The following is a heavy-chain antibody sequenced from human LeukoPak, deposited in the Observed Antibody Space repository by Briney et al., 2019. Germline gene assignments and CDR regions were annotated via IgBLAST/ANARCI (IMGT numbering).Heavy chain of an antibody. V-gene: IGHV4-39*07. J-gene: IGHJ3*01. Sequence: SETLSLTCPVSGGSISSSSYYWGWIRQPPGKGLEWFGSIYYSGSTYYNPSLKSRVTISVDTSKNQFSLKLSSVTAADTAVYYCARYLFTAAGAFDLWGQGTMVAVSS. D-gene: IGHD6-13*01. CDR2: IYYSGST. CDR1: GGSISSSSYY. CDR3: ARYLFTAAGAFDL.